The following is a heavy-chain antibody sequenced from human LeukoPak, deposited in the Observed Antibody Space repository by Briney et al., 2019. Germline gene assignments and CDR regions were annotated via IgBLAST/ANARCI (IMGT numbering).Heavy chain of an antibody. CDR2: INPSGGST. CDR1: GYTLTSYY. CDR3: ASVYKHGMDV. V-gene: IGHV1-46*01. D-gene: IGHD5-24*01. Sequence: ASVKVSCKASGYTLTSYYLHWVRQAPGQGLEWMAIINPSGGSTSHAQKFQGRVTMARDTSASTVYMELSSLRSEDTAVYYCASVYKHGMDVWGQGTTVTVSS. J-gene: IGHJ6*02.